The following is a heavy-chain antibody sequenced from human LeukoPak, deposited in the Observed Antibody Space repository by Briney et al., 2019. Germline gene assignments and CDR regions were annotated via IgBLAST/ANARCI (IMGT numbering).Heavy chain of an antibody. CDR2: IRYDGSNK. J-gene: IGHJ4*02. V-gene: IGHV3-30*02. CDR1: GFTFSSYG. CDR3: ASPRWFGELTPDY. D-gene: IGHD3-10*01. Sequence: GGSLRLSCAASGFTFSSYGMHWVRQAPGKGLERVAFIRYDGSNKYYADSVKGRFTISRDNSKNTLYLQMNSLRAEDTAVYYCASPRWFGELTPDYWGQGTLVTVSS.